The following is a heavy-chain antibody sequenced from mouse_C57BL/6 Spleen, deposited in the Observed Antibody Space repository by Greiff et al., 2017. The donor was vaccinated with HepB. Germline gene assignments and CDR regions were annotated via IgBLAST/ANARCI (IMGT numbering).Heavy chain of an antibody. CDR2: ISDGGSYT. CDR3: ARDGGQLYYFDY. D-gene: IGHD3-3*01. J-gene: IGHJ2*01. V-gene: IGHV5-4*01. CDR1: GFTFSSYA. Sequence: EVQRVESGGGLVKPGGSLKLSCAASGFTFSSYAMSWVRQTPEKRLEWVATISDGGSYTYYPDNVKGRFTISRDNAKNNLYLQMSHLKSEDTAMYYCARDGGQLYYFDYWGQGTTLTVSS.